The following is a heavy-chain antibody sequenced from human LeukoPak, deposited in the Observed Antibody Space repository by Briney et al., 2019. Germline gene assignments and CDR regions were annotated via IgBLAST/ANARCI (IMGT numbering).Heavy chain of an antibody. CDR2: ISAYNGNT. V-gene: IGHV1-18*01. D-gene: IGHD4-17*01. CDR1: GYTFTSYG. CDR3: ARADYGDYEYYFDY. Sequence: ASVKVSCKASGYTFTSYGISWVRQAPGQGLEWMGWISAYNGNTNYAQKLQGRVTMTTDTSTSTAYMELRSLRSEDTAVYYCARADYGDYEYYFDYWGQGTLVTVSS. J-gene: IGHJ4*02.